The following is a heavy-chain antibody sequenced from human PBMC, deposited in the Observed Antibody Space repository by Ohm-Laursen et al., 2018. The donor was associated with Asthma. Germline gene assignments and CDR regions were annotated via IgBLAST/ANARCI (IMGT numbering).Heavy chain of an antibody. Sequence: GESLKISCKGSGYSFTYYWISWVRQMPGKGLEWMGTIDPSDSYTKYSPSFQGHVTISVDKSISTVSLQWSGLKASDTAMYYCARRDRERGYYYPTPAEAATFDMWGRGTMVTVSS. D-gene: IGHD3-22*01. CDR2: IDPSDSYT. J-gene: IGHJ3*02. CDR3: ARRDRERGYYYPTPAEAATFDM. V-gene: IGHV5-10-1*01. CDR1: GYSFTYYW.